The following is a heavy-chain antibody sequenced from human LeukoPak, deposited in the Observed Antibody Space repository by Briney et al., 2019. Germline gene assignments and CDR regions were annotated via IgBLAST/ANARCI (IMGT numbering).Heavy chain of an antibody. CDR3: ARLFSNTFYYHSGTHLDY. J-gene: IGHJ4*02. V-gene: IGHV3-33*01. Sequence: GRSLRLSCAASGFTFNSYGMHWVRQAPGNGLEWVAFIWYDGSNKYYTDSVKGRFTISRDNSKNTLYLQMNSLRAEDTAVYYCARLFSNTFYYHSGTHLDYWGQGTLVTVSS. CDR2: IWYDGSNK. D-gene: IGHD3-10*01. CDR1: GFTFNSYG.